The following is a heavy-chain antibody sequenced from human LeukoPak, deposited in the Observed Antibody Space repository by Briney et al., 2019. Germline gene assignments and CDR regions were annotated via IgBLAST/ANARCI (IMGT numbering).Heavy chain of an antibody. CDR2: IYSGGAT. CDR3: ARDPPAVAANTYG. D-gene: IGHD6-6*01. V-gene: IGHV3-66*01. J-gene: IGHJ4*02. CDR1: GFTVSNNY. Sequence: PGGSLRLSCAASGFTVSNNYMRWVRQAPGKGLEWVSLIYSGGATFYADAVKGRFTISRDGSKNTLYLQMNSLRAEDTAVYYCARDPPAVAANTYGWGQRTLVTVSS.